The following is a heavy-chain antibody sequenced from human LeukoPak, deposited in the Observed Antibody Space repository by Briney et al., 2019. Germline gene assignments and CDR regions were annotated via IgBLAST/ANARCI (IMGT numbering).Heavy chain of an antibody. CDR3: AKAASIAVAGTDFDY. D-gene: IGHD6-19*01. CDR1: GFTFSSYA. V-gene: IGHV3-23*01. CDR2: ISGSGGST. J-gene: IGHJ4*02. Sequence: PGGSLRLSCAASGFTFSSYAMSWVRQAPGKGLEWVSAISGSGGSTYYADSVKGRFTISRDNSKNTLYLQMNSLSAEDTAVYYCAKAASIAVAGTDFDYWGQGTLVTVSS.